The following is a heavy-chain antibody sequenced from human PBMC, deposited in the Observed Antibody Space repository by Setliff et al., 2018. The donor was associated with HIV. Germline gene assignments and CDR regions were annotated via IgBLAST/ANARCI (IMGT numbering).Heavy chain of an antibody. Sequence: ASVKVSCKASGYTFTSNYMHWVRQAPGQGLEWMGIINPSGGSTSYAQKFQGRVTMTRDTSTSTVYMELSSLRSDDTAVYYCASSWSRVPYYGMDVWGQGTTVTVSS. CDR3: ASSWSRVPYYGMDV. J-gene: IGHJ6*02. D-gene: IGHD6-13*01. V-gene: IGHV1-46*01. CDR1: GYTFTSNY. CDR2: INPSGGST.